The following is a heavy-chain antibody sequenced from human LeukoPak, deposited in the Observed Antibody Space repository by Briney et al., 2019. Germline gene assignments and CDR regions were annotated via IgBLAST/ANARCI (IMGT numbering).Heavy chain of an antibody. J-gene: IGHJ3*02. V-gene: IGHV4-59*01. D-gene: IGHD6-13*01. CDR1: GGSISSYY. CDR3: ARAYSSSWYMRVGNDAFDI. CDR2: IYYSGST. Sequence: KPSETLSLTCTVSGGSISSYYWSWIRQAPGKGLEWIGYIYYSGSTNYNPSLKSRVTISVDTSKNQFSLKLSSVTAADTAVYYCARAYSSSWYMRVGNDAFDIWGQGTMVTVSS.